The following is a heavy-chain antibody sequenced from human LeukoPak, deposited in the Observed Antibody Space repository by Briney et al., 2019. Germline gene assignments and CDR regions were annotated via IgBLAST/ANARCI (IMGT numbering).Heavy chain of an antibody. V-gene: IGHV3-73*01. CDR1: GFDFSAFY. CDR3: TRQNCSGGSCSYVDY. Sequence: GESLQISCAASGFDFSAFYMHWVRQASGRGLEWVGLIRSKPSSYTTVYAASVKGRFTISRDDSRNTAYLQMNSLKAEDTAVYYCTRQNCSGGSCSYVDYWGQGTLVTVSS. J-gene: IGHJ4*02. CDR2: IRSKPSSYTT. D-gene: IGHD2-15*01.